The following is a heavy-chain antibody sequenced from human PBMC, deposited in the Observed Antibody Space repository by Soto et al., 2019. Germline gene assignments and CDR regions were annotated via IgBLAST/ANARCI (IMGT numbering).Heavy chain of an antibody. CDR1: GYIFSAYY. CDR2: LNPRNGQT. Sequence: QVQLVQSGAEVKKPGASVKVSCQTSGYIFSAYYFNWVRQAAGQGPEWMGWLNPRNGQTGYVQKFRGRVTMTRDTSIATVYLELSRLTYEHTAIYFCARETDTSMVDYWGQGTLVTVSS. J-gene: IGHJ4*02. CDR3: ARETDTSMVDY. D-gene: IGHD5-18*01. V-gene: IGHV1-8*01.